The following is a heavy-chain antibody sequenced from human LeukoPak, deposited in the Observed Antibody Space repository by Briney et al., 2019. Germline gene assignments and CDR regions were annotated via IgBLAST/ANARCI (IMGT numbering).Heavy chain of an antibody. J-gene: IGHJ3*02. CDR3: AKGVQLELAFDI. D-gene: IGHD1-1*01. Sequence: KPSETLSLTCTVSGGSISSYYWSWIRQPPGKGLEWIGHIYTSGSTNYNPSLKSRVTISVDTSKNQFSLKLTSVTAADTAVYYCAKGVQLELAFDIWGQGTMVTVSS. CDR1: GGSISSYY. CDR2: IYTSGST. V-gene: IGHV4-4*09.